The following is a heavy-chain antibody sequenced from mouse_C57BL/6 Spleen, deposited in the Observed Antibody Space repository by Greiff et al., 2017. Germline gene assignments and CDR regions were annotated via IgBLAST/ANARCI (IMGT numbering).Heavy chain of an antibody. CDR1: GYAFSSYW. J-gene: IGHJ4*01. CDR3: ARWGLPGYAMDY. Sequence: VMLVESGAELVKPGASVKISCKASGYAFSSYWMNWVKQRPGKGLEWIGQIYPGDGDTNYNGKFKGKATLTADKSSSTAYMQLSSLTSEDSAVYFCARWGLPGYAMDYWGQGTSVTVSS. V-gene: IGHV1-80*01. CDR2: IYPGDGDT. D-gene: IGHD2-2*01.